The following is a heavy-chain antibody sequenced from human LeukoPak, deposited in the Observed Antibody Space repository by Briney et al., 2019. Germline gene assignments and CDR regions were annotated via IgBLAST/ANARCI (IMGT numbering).Heavy chain of an antibody. D-gene: IGHD4-17*01. CDR2: IRGGGGSA. CDR3: ARDPNGDYIGAFDM. J-gene: IGHJ3*02. CDR1: GFTFSAYA. V-gene: IGHV3-23*01. Sequence: GGSLRLSCTASGFTFSAYAMMWVGQAPGKGPEWVSAIRGGGGSAFYADSVKGRFTISRDNSKYTLFLQVNSLRAEDTAVYYCARDPNGDYIGAFDMWGPGTMVTVSS.